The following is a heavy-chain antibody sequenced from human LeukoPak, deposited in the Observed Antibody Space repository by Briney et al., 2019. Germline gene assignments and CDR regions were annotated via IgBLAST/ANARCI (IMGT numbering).Heavy chain of an antibody. Sequence: SVKVSCKASGYTFSGYYIHWVRQAPGQGLEWMGWINPNNGVTHYSQKFQGRVTMTRDTSISTAYMEMSRLRSDDTAVYYCARGSTDYCSGGICYSMSHWGQGALVTVSS. CDR1: GYTFSGYY. V-gene: IGHV1-2*02. J-gene: IGHJ4*02. CDR2: INPNNGVT. CDR3: ARGSTDYCSGGICYSMSH. D-gene: IGHD2-15*01.